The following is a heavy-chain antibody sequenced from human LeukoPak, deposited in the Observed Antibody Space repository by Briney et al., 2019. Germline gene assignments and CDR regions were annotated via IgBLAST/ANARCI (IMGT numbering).Heavy chain of an antibody. Sequence: PGGSLRLSCAAPGFTFSSYAMHWVRQAPAKGLEGVAVISYDGSNKYYADSVKGRFTISRDNSKNTLYLQMNSLRAEDTAVYYYARDTFYYDSSGYSYFDYWGQGTLVTVSS. CDR1: GFTFSSYA. J-gene: IGHJ4*02. CDR2: ISYDGSNK. D-gene: IGHD3-22*01. CDR3: ARDTFYYDSSGYSYFDY. V-gene: IGHV3-30-3*01.